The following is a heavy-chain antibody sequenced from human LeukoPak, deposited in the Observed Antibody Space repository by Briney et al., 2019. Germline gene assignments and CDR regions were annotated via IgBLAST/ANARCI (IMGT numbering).Heavy chain of an antibody. V-gene: IGHV3-48*03. J-gene: IGHJ1*01. CDR2: ISSSGSTI. CDR1: GFTFSSYE. CDR3: ATIYGDYPG. Sequence: GGSLRLSCAASGFTFSSYEMNWVRQAPGKGLEWVSYISSSGSTIYYADSVKGRFTISRDNAKNSLYLQMNSLRADNTAVYYCATIYGDYPGWGQGTLVTVSS. D-gene: IGHD4-17*01.